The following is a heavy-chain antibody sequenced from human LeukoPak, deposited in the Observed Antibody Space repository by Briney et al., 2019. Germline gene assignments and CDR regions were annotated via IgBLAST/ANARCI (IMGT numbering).Heavy chain of an antibody. Sequence: PGGSLRLSCAASGFTFTSYEMNWVRQAPGKGLEWVSYISSSGSTIDYSDSVKGRFTISRDNAQNSLYLQMNRLRAEDAAVYSCASGREGYNTAFGYWGQGTLLTVSS. D-gene: IGHD5-24*01. V-gene: IGHV3-48*03. CDR3: ASGREGYNTAFGY. CDR1: GFTFTSYE. J-gene: IGHJ4*02. CDR2: ISSSGSTI.